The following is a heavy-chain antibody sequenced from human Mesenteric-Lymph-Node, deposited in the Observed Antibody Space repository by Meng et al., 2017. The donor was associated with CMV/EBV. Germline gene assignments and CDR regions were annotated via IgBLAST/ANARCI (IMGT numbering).Heavy chain of an antibody. J-gene: IGHJ5*02. Sequence: ASVKVSCKASGYSFTNYYMHWVRQAPGQGLEWMGIINPSGGSTRYAQKLQGRVTMTRDTSTSTVYMELSSLRSEDTAVYYCARDPSITGSGSYNWFDPWGQGTLVTVSS. CDR3: ARDPSITGSGSYNWFDP. CDR2: INPSGGST. V-gene: IGHV1-46*01. CDR1: GYSFTNYY. D-gene: IGHD3-10*01.